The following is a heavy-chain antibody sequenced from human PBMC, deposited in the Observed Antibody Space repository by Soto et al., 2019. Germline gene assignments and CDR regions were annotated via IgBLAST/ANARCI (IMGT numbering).Heavy chain of an antibody. D-gene: IGHD2-2*01. V-gene: IGHV3-23*01. CDR3: ARKFLGSTSRPDSWYFDL. CDR1: GFTFINYA. CDR2: ISGGGDRT. Sequence: EVQLLESGGGLVQPGGSLRLSCVGSGFTFINYAMNWVRQTPGKGLEWVSTISGGGDRTFDADTVKGRFTISRDNSKNTVNLQMNSLIADDTAVYYCARKFLGSTSRPDSWYFDLWGRGTLVTVSS. J-gene: IGHJ2*01.